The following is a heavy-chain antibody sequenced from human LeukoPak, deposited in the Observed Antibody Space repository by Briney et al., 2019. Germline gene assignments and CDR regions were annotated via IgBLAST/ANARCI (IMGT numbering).Heavy chain of an antibody. D-gene: IGHD3-10*01. CDR2: ISWNSGSI. J-gene: IGHJ4*02. V-gene: IGHV3-9*01. CDR3: ARSDSGSYYNGIDY. CDR1: GFTFDDYA. Sequence: GGSLRLSCAASGFTFDDYAMHWVRQATGKGLEWVSGISWNSGSIGYADSVKGRFTISRDNAKNSLYLQMNSLRSEDTAVYYCARSDSGSYYNGIDYWGQGTLVTVSS.